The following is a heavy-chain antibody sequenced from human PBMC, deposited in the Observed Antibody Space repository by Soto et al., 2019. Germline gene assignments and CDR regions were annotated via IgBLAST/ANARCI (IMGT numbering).Heavy chain of an antibody. D-gene: IGHD6-19*01. J-gene: IGHJ4*02. CDR1: GYTFRTYA. Sequence: QVKLVQSGAEEKKPGASVKVSCKASGYTFRTYAMHWVRQAPGQRLEWMGWVGGDNGYTRYSQKSQGRVTMNRDTSASTAYIELNSLGSEYTAVYYCVAVDYGDYWGQGTLVSVSS. CDR2: VGGDNGYT. CDR3: VAVDYGDY. V-gene: IGHV1-3*05.